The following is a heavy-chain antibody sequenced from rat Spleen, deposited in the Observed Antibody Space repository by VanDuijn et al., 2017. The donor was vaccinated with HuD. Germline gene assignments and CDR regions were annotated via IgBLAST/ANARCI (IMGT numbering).Heavy chain of an antibody. J-gene: IGHJ1*01. V-gene: IGHV5-27*01. D-gene: IGHD3-4*01. CDR3: TREETLYWYFDF. CDR1: GFILSDYY. CDR2: ISTSGGST. Sequence: EVQLVESGGGLVQPGRSLKLSCAASGFILSDYYVAWVRQAPTKGLEWVATISTSGGSTYYRDSVKGRFTISRDDAKSILYLQMNSLRSEDTATYYCTREETLYWYFDFWGPGTMVTVSS.